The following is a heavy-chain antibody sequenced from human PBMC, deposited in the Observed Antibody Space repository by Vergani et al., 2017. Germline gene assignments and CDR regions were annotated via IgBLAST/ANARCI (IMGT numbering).Heavy chain of an antibody. Sequence: QLQLQESGPGLVKPSETLSLTCTVSGGSISSSSYYWGWIRQPPGKGLEWIGSFYYSGSTYYNPSLKSRVTISVDTSKNQFSLKLSSVTAADTAVYYCARGSDGGPYESRGNWFDPWGQGTLVTVSS. CDR1: GGSISSSSYY. V-gene: IGHV4-39*07. D-gene: IGHD3-22*01. J-gene: IGHJ5*02. CDR2: FYYSGST. CDR3: ARGSDGGPYESRGNWFDP.